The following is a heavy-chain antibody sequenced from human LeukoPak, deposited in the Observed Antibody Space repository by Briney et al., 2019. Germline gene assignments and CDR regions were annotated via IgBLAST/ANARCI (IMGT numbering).Heavy chain of an antibody. CDR1: GFTFSSYA. Sequence: GGSLRLSCAAPGFTFSSYAMNWVRQAPGRGLEWVSAISGGGGSTYYTDSVKGRFTISRDNSKNTLYLQMNSLRAEDTALYYCARDSPRTGRYFDWLLFDYWGQGTLVTVSS. CDR2: ISGGGGST. D-gene: IGHD3-9*01. J-gene: IGHJ4*02. CDR3: ARDSPRTGRYFDWLLFDY. V-gene: IGHV3-23*01.